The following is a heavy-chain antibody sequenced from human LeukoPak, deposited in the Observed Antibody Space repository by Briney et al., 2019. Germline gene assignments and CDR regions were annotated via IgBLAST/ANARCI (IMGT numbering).Heavy chain of an antibody. Sequence: GGSLRLSCAASGFTFSSYSMNWVRQAPGKGLEWVSYISSSSSTIYYADSVKGRFTISGDNAKNSLYLQMNSLRAEDTAVYYCARGEDYGDYYGMDVWGQGTTVTVSS. CDR2: ISSSSSTI. CDR3: ARGEDYGDYYGMDV. V-gene: IGHV3-48*01. D-gene: IGHD4-17*01. J-gene: IGHJ6*02. CDR1: GFTFSSYS.